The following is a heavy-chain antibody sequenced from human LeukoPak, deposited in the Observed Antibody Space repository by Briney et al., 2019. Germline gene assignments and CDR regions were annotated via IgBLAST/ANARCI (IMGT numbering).Heavy chain of an antibody. CDR2: INHSGST. D-gene: IGHD6-6*01. V-gene: IGHV4-34*01. CDR3: ARILIAARPYYYYYMDV. CDR1: GGSFSGYY. Sequence: SETLPLTCAVYGGSFSGYYWSWIRQPPGKGLEWIGEINHSGSTNYNPSLKSRVTISVDTSKNQFSLKLSSVTAADTAVYYCARILIAARPYYYYYMDVWGKGTTVTVSS. J-gene: IGHJ6*03.